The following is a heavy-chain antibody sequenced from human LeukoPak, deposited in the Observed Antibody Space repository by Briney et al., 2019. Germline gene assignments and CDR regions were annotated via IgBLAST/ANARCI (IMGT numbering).Heavy chain of an antibody. CDR3: ARWYCSRGTCYYLDY. V-gene: IGHV4-59*01. Sequence: SETLSLTCTVSGGSISSYYWSWIRQAPGKGLEYIGHIYYNGRTDYNPSLKSRVTISVDTSRNQFSLKLNSVTAADTAVYFCARWYCSRGTCYYLDYWGQGTLVTVSS. J-gene: IGHJ4*02. CDR1: GGSISSYY. CDR2: IYYNGRT. D-gene: IGHD2-2*01.